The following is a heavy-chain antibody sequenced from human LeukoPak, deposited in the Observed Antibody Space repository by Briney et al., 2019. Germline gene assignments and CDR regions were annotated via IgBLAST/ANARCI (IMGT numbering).Heavy chain of an antibody. V-gene: IGHV3-23*01. Sequence: GGSLRLSCAASGFTFSSYAMSWVRQAPGKGLEWVSAISGSGGSTYYADSVKGRFTISRDNSKNTLYLQMNSLRAEDTAVYYCAKTEKYSSGWYLRTSFDYWGQGTLVTVFS. CDR3: AKTEKYSSGWYLRTSFDY. J-gene: IGHJ4*02. D-gene: IGHD6-19*01. CDR2: ISGSGGST. CDR1: GFTFSSYA.